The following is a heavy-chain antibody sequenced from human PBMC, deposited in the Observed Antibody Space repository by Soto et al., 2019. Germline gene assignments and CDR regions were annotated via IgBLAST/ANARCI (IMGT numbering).Heavy chain of an antibody. D-gene: IGHD4-17*01. CDR2: ISWDGGST. CDR1: GFTFDDYT. CDR3: AKDISSGDPSSRWYFDL. V-gene: IGHV3-43*01. Sequence: GGSLRLSCAASGFTFDDYTMHWVRQAPGKGLEWVSLISWDGGSTYYADSVKGRFTISRDNSKNSLYLQMNSLRTEDTALYYCAKDISSGDPSSRWYFDLWGRGTLVTVSS. J-gene: IGHJ2*01.